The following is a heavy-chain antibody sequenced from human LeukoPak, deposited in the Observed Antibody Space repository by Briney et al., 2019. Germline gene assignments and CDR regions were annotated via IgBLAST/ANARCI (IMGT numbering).Heavy chain of an antibody. D-gene: IGHD6-13*01. V-gene: IGHV3-21*01. J-gene: IGHJ4*02. Sequence: GGSLRLSCAASGCTFSSYSMNWVRQAPGKGLEWVSSISSSSSYIYYADSVKGRFTISRDNAKNSLYLQMNSLRAEDTAVYYCARDLSSSGTYYFDYWGQGTLVTVSS. CDR3: ARDLSSSGTYYFDY. CDR2: ISSSSSYI. CDR1: GCTFSSYS.